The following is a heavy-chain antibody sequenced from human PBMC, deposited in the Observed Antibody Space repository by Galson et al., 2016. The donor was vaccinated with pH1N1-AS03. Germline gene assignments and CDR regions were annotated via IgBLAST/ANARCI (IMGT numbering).Heavy chain of an antibody. V-gene: IGHV2-5*01. CDR3: GHRIQLGDYLYFYGLDV. D-gene: IGHD5-18*01. J-gene: IGHJ6*02. CDR1: GFSLATSGVG. CDR2: IYWNDDK. Sequence: PALVKPTQTLTLTCTFSGFSLATSGVGVGWIRQPPGKALEWLALIYWNDDKRYSPSLKSRLNITKDTSKNEVVLTMTNMDPVDTATYYCGHRIQLGDYLYFYGLDVWGQGTTVTVSS.